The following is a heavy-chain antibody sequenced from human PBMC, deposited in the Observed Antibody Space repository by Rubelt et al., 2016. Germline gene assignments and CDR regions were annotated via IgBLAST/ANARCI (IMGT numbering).Heavy chain of an antibody. V-gene: IGHV4-34*01. CDR3: ARWWEVLQAFDY. CDR1: AGSFSGYY. J-gene: IGHJ4*02. CDR2: INHSGST. Sequence: QVQLHQWGAGLLKPSETLSLTCAVYAGSFSGYYWSWIRQPPGKGLEWIGEINHSGSTDYNPSLKSRVTISVDTSKNQFSLKLTSVTAADTAVYYCARWWEVLQAFDYWGQGTLVTVSS. D-gene: IGHD1-26*01.